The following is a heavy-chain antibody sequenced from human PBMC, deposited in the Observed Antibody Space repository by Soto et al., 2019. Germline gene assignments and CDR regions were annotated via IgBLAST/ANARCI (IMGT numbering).Heavy chain of an antibody. CDR2: INPSGGST. V-gene: IGHV1-46*01. Sequence: QVQLVQSGAEVKKPGASVKVSCKASGYTFTSYYMHWVRQAPGQGLEWKGIINPSGGSTSYAQKFQGRVTMTRDTSTSTVYMELSSLRSEDTAVYYCAREPFLGLRYFDWPYPPYYYGMDVWGQGTTVTVSS. CDR1: GYTFTSYY. J-gene: IGHJ6*02. D-gene: IGHD3-9*01. CDR3: AREPFLGLRYFDWPYPPYYYGMDV.